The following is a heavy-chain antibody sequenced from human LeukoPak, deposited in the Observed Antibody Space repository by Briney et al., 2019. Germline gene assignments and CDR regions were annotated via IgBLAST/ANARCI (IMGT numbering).Heavy chain of an antibody. CDR2: ISGSGGST. D-gene: IGHD3-22*01. CDR1: GFTFSSYA. Sequence: GGSLRLSCAASGFTFSSYAMSWVCQAPGKGLEWVSAISGSGGSTYYADSVKGRFTISRDNSKNTLYLQMNSLRAEDTAVYYCAKRAYYYDSSGYLDAFDIRGQGTMVTVSS. J-gene: IGHJ3*02. V-gene: IGHV3-23*01. CDR3: AKRAYYYDSSGYLDAFDI.